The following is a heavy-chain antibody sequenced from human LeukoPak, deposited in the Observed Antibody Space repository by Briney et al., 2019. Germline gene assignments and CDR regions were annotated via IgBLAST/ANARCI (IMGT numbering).Heavy chain of an antibody. D-gene: IGHD2-21*02. CDR1: GFTFSSYS. CDR2: ISSSSSYI. J-gene: IGHJ3*02. CDR3: ARVAYCGGDCYLDAFDI. V-gene: IGHV3-21*01. Sequence: GGSLRLSCAASGFTFSSYSMNWVRQTPGKRLEWVSSISSSSSYIYYADSVKGRFTISRDNAKNSLYLQMNSLRAEDTAVYYCARVAYCGGDCYLDAFDIWGQGTMVTVSS.